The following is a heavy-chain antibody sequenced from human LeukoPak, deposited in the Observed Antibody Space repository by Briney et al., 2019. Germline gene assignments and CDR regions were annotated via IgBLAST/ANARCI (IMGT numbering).Heavy chain of an antibody. CDR1: GFTFSSYA. D-gene: IGHD3-10*01. J-gene: IGHJ6*03. Sequence: GGSLRLSCAASGFTFSSYAMSWVRQAPGKGLEWVSYISSSGSTIYYANCVKGRFTISRDNAKNSLYLQMNSLRAEDTAVYYCARGPYASGSYGRRGWVHYMDVWGKGTTVTISS. CDR3: ARGPYASGSYGRRGWVHYMDV. V-gene: IGHV3-48*03. CDR2: ISSSGSTI.